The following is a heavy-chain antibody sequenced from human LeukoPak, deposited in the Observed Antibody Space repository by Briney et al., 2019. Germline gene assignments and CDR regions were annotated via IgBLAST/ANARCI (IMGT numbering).Heavy chain of an antibody. CDR1: GYTFTGYY. CDR3: AITPEYTWNYDY. D-gene: IGHD6-6*01. CDR2: INPNSGGT. J-gene: IGHJ4*02. Sequence: ASVKVSCKASGYTFTGYYMHWVRQAPGQGLEWMGWINPNSGGTNYAQKFQGRVTMTRDTSISTAYMELNRLRSDDTAVYYCAITPEYTWNYDYWGQGTLVTVSS. V-gene: IGHV1-2*02.